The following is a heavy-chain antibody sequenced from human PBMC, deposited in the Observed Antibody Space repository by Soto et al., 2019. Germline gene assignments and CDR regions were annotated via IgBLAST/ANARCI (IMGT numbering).Heavy chain of an antibody. CDR3: ARDRGRVTGTTRFDS. V-gene: IGHV3-33*01. D-gene: IGHD1-20*01. J-gene: IGHJ4*02. CDR1: GFTFSSYG. CDR2: IWYDGSNK. Sequence: QVQLVESGGGVVQPGRALRLSCAASGFTFSSYGMHWVRQAPGKGLEWVAVIWYDGSNKYYADSVKGRFTISRDNSKNTLYLQMNRLRAEDTAVYYCARDRGRVTGTTRFDSWGQGTLVTVSS.